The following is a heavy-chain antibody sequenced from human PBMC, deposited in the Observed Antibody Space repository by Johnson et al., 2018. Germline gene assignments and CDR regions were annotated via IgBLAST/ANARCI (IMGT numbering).Heavy chain of an antibody. Sequence: EVQLVETGGGLVHPGGSLRLSCTTSGFSLSRYYMTWVRQAPGKGLEWVANIKQDGSEKFYVDSVKGRFTNSRDNAQNSLSLQMNSLRVEDTAVYYCAGGRGWLVVHWGQGVQVTVS. CDR2: IKQDGSEK. D-gene: IGHD6-19*01. V-gene: IGHV3-7*04. CDR1: GFSLSRYY. CDR3: AGGRGWLVVH. J-gene: IGHJ4*02.